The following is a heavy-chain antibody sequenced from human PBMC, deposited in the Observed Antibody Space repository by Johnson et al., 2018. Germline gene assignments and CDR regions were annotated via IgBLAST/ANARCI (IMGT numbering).Heavy chain of an antibody. CDR2: ISSSSSTI. J-gene: IGHJ3*02. Sequence: VQLVESGGGVVQPGRSLRLACAASGFTFSSYGMHWVRQAPGKGLEWVSYISSSSSTIYYADSVKGRFTISRDNSKNTLYLKMNSLRAEDTAVYYCAKDFVSANGLYDPFDIWGQGKMVTISS. CDR3: AKDFVSANGLYDPFDI. CDR1: GFTFSSYG. D-gene: IGHD4/OR15-4a*01. V-gene: IGHV3-48*01.